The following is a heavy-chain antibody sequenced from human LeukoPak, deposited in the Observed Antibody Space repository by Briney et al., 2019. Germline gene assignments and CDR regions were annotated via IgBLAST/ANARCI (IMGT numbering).Heavy chain of an antibody. Sequence: GGSLRLSCAASGFTFSNAWMSWVRQAPGKGLEWVANIKQDGSEKYYVDSVKGRFTISRDNAKNSLYLQMNSLRAEDTAVYYCARGTHYDILTGYSAPFDYWGQGTLVAVSS. CDR1: GFTFSNAW. J-gene: IGHJ4*02. D-gene: IGHD3-9*01. V-gene: IGHV3-7*04. CDR3: ARGTHYDILTGYSAPFDY. CDR2: IKQDGSEK.